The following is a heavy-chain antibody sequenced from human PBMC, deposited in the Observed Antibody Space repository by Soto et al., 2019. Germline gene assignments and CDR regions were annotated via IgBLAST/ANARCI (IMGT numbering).Heavy chain of an antibody. CDR2: IYYSGST. CDR1: GGSISSYY. Sequence: SETLSLTCTVSGGSISSYYWSWIRQPPGKGLEWIGYIYYSGSTNYNPSLKSRVTISVDTSKNQFSLKLSSVTAADTAVYYCARGVAAAGTVGNWFDPWGQGTLVTVSS. CDR3: ARGVAAAGTVGNWFDP. J-gene: IGHJ5*02. V-gene: IGHV4-59*01. D-gene: IGHD6-13*01.